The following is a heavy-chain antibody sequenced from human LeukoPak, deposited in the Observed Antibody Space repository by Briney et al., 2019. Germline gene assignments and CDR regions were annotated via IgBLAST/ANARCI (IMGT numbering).Heavy chain of an antibody. J-gene: IGHJ4*02. CDR1: GFTFGTHG. CDR3: AKLAGIRGWFVYYFDY. V-gene: IGHV3-23*01. Sequence: PGGSLRLSCAASGFTFGTHGMTWVRQAPGKGLEWVSGMSGRGDTSYYADSVKGRFTISRDNSKNTLFLQMNSLRAEDTAVYYCAKLAGIRGWFVYYFDYWGQGALVTVS. CDR2: MSGRGDTS. D-gene: IGHD6-19*01.